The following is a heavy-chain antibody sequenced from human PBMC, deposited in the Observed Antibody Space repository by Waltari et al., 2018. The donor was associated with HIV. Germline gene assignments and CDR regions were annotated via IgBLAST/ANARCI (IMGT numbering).Heavy chain of an antibody. V-gene: IGHV1-69*02. D-gene: IGHD3-22*01. J-gene: IGHJ5*02. CDR1: GGTFSSYT. Sequence: QVQLVQSGAEVKKPGSSVKVSCKASGGTFSSYTISWVRQAPGQVLEWMGRIIPMLGIANHAQKFQGRVTITADKSTSTAYMELSSLRSEDTAVYYCARFYDSSVYNWFDPWGQGTLVTVSS. CDR3: ARFYDSSVYNWFDP. CDR2: IIPMLGIA.